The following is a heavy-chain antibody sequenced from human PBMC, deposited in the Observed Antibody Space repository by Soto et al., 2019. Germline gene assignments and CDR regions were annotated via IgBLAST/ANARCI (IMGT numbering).Heavy chain of an antibody. CDR2: ITGSGLTI. CDR1: GFTFSKYA. Sequence: LRLSCEASGFTFSKYAMIWVRQAPGKGQEWVSGITGSGLTIEHSASVKGRFTISRDNSKNTVYLQMNSLRAEDTAIYYCAKEDVSGDGLWLVSDWGQGTPVTVAS. CDR3: AKEDVSGDGLWLVSD. V-gene: IGHV3-23*01. J-gene: IGHJ4*02. D-gene: IGHD2-21*02.